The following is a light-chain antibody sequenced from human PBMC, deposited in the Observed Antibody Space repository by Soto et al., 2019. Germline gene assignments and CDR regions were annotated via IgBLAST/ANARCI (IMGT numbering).Light chain of an antibody. J-gene: IGKJ2*01. CDR3: QQCGSSLT. CDR2: GAS. Sequence: EIVLTQSPGTLSLSPGERATLSCRASQSVSSSYLAWYQQKPGQAPRLLIYGASSRATGIPDRFSGSGSGTYFTLTISRLEAEYAAVFYWQQCGSSLTFGEGTKLEIK. V-gene: IGKV3-20*01. CDR1: QSVSSSY.